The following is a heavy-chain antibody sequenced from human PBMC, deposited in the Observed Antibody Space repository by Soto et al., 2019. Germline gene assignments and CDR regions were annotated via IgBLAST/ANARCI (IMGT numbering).Heavy chain of an antibody. CDR1: GFTVSSNY. CDR3: ARDRGREIQLLSFDC. J-gene: IGHJ4*02. Sequence: GGSLRLSCAASGFTVSSNYISWVRQAPGKGLEWVSVIYSGGSTYHADSVKGRFTISRDNSKNTVYLQMNSLRAEDTAIYYCARDRGREIQLLSFDCWGQGTLVTVSS. D-gene: IGHD2-2*01. CDR2: IYSGGST. V-gene: IGHV3-66*01.